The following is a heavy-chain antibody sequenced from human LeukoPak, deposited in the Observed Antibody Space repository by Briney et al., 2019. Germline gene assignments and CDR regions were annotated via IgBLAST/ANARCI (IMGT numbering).Heavy chain of an antibody. CDR3: AREDGSSYYFDY. D-gene: IGHD6-6*01. Sequence: GGSLRLSCAASGVTFSGYSMNWVRQAPGKGLEWVSAITATSLHIYYADSVKGRFTISRDNAKNSLYLQMNSLRVEDTALYYCAREDGSSYYFDYWGQGTLVTVAS. V-gene: IGHV3-21*01. CDR1: GVTFSGYS. CDR2: ITATSLHI. J-gene: IGHJ4*02.